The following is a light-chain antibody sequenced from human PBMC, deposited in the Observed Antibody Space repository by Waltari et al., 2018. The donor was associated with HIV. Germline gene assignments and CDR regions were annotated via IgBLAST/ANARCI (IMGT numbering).Light chain of an antibody. Sequence: QSALTQPASVSGSPGQSITISCTGDTNDIGKAPQLIIYGVNTRPSGISNRFSGSRSGNTASLTISALHGDDEADYYCSSYTDSDTLLFGGGTKLTVL. J-gene: IGLJ2*01. CDR2: GVN. CDR1: TNDIG. V-gene: IGLV2-14*01. CDR3: SSYTDSDTLL.